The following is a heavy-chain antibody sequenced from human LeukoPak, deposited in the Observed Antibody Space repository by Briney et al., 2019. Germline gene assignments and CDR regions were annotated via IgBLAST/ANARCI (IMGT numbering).Heavy chain of an antibody. CDR3: ARDATSYYDFWSGYYTWGNWFDP. V-gene: IGHV3-30-3*01. CDR2: ISYDGSNK. D-gene: IGHD3-3*01. Sequence: GRSLRLSCAASGFTFSSYAMHWVRQAPGKGLEWVAVISYDGSNKYYADSVKGRFTISRDNSKNTLYLQMNSLRAEDTAVYYCARDATSYYDFWSGYYTWGNWFDPWGQGTLVTVSS. CDR1: GFTFSSYA. J-gene: IGHJ5*02.